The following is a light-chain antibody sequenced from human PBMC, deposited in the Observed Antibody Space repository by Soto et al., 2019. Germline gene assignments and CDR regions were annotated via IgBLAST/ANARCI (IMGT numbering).Light chain of an antibody. CDR3: QQYNTWPLT. CDR1: QGVTTN. Sequence: EIVMTHSPATLSVSPGERATLSCRASQGVTTNLAWYQQKPGQAPRLLIYGASTRATGIPARFSGSGSGTEFTLTISSLQSEDFAVYDCQQYNTWPLTFGGGTKVESK. CDR2: GAS. V-gene: IGKV3-15*01. J-gene: IGKJ4*01.